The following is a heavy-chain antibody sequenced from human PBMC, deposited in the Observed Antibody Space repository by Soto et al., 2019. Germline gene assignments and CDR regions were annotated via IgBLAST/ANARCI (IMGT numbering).Heavy chain of an antibody. D-gene: IGHD2-15*01. CDR1: GFTFSSYG. V-gene: IGHV3-30*18. J-gene: IGHJ4*02. Sequence: GGSLRLSCAASGFTFSSYGMHWVRQAPGKGLEWVAVISYDGSNKYYADSVKGRFTISRDNSKNTLYLQMNSLRAEDTAVYYCAKSVGWVVPFDYWGQGTLVTVSS. CDR3: AKSVGWVVPFDY. CDR2: ISYDGSNK.